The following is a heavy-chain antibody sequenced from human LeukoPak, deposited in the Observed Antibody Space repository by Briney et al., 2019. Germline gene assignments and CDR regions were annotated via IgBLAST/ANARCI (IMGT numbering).Heavy chain of an antibody. J-gene: IGHJ5*02. CDR1: GGSISSGGYS. V-gene: IGHV4-30-2*01. CDR3: TRVRITMVRGVIRGDWFDP. CDR2: IYHSGST. D-gene: IGHD3-10*01. Sequence: SETLSLTCAVSGGSISSGGYSWSWIRQPPGTGLEWIGYIYHSGSTYYNPSLKSRVTISVDRSKNQFSLKLSSVTAADTAVYYCTRVRITMVRGVIRGDWFDPWGQGTLVTVSS.